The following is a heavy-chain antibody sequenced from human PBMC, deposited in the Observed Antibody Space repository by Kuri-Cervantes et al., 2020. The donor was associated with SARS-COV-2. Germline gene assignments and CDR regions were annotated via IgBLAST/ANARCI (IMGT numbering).Heavy chain of an antibody. J-gene: IGHJ6*03. D-gene: IGHD5-18*01. V-gene: IGHV1-2*02. CDR3: AREAYSYGFIYYYYMDV. CDR1: GYTFTVYD. CDR2: INPNSDGT. Sequence: ASVKVSCKASGYTFTVYDMHWVRQAPGQGLEWMGWINPNSDGTNYAQKFQGRVTMTRDTSISTAYMELSRLRSDDTAVYYCAREAYSYGFIYYYYMDVWGKGTTVTVSS.